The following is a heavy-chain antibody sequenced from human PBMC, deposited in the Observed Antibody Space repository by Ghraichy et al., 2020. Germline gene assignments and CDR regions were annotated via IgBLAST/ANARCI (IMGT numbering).Heavy chain of an antibody. Sequence: SQTLSLTCTVSGGSISSSSYYWGWLRQPPGKGLEWIGSIYYSGSTYYNPSLKSRVTISVDTSKNQFSLKLSSVTAADTAVYYCARSLVLVVYAIPRYGRWYFDLWGRGTLVTVSS. J-gene: IGHJ2*01. CDR2: IYYSGST. CDR3: ARSLVLVVYAIPRYGRWYFDL. V-gene: IGHV4-39*01. CDR1: GGSISSSSYY. D-gene: IGHD2-8*02.